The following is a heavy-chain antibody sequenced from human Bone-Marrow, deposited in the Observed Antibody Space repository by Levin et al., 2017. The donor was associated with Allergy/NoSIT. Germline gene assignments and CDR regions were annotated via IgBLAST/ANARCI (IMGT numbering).Heavy chain of an antibody. CDR1: GYSFNTYG. D-gene: IGHD4-17*01. CDR2: ISAYNDNT. Sequence: GESLKISCKASGYSFNTYGITWVRQAPGQGLEWLGWISAYNDNTNYAQKFQGRVFMTTYTSTSTAYMELRSLRSDDTAVYYCAASRYGDYLYGLDVWGQGTTVTVS. CDR3: AASRYGDYLYGLDV. V-gene: IGHV1-18*01. J-gene: IGHJ6*02.